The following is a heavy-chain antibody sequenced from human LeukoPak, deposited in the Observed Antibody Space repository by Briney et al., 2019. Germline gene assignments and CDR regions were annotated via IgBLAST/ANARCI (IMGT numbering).Heavy chain of an antibody. Sequence: GGSLRLSCAASGFTFSSYAMSWVRQAPGKGLEWVSAISGSGGSTYYADSVKGRSTISRDNSKNTLYLQMNSLRAEDTAVYYCAKDPRPGYSSGWFPIDYWGQGTLVTVSS. CDR3: AKDPRPGYSSGWFPIDY. CDR2: ISGSGGST. J-gene: IGHJ4*02. V-gene: IGHV3-23*01. CDR1: GFTFSSYA. D-gene: IGHD6-19*01.